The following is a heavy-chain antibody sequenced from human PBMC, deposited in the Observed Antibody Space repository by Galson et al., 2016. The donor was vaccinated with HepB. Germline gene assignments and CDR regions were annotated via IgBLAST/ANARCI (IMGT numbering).Heavy chain of an antibody. CDR2: ISYDGSKK. V-gene: IGHV3-30*04. CDR3: ARNDLTLVRGRGPYYSYYGMDV. CDR1: GFAFSNYV. J-gene: IGHJ6*02. D-gene: IGHD3-10*01. Sequence: SLRLSCAASGFAFSNYVMHWVRQAPGKGLEWVALISYDGSKKHYADSVKGRFTISRDDSMKTLYLQMNSPTAEDTAVYYCARNDLTLVRGRGPYYSYYGMDVWGQGTPVTVSS.